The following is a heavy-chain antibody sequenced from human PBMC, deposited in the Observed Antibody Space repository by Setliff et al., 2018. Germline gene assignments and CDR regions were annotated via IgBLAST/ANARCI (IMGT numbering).Heavy chain of an antibody. CDR3: AKPNEPRSPGYFDY. CDR2: IAVGSTNT. Sequence: SVKVSCKASGFTFSSSAVQRVRQARAQRLEWIGWIAVGSTNTNYAQNFQQRVTITRDMSTSTVYMELRSLRSEDTAVYYCAKPNEPRSPGYFDYWGQGTLVTVSS. V-gene: IGHV1-58*01. D-gene: IGHD1-1*01. CDR1: GFTFSSSA. J-gene: IGHJ4*02.